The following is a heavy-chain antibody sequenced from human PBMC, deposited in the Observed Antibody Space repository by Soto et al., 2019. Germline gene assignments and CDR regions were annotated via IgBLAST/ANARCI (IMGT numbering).Heavy chain of an antibody. CDR3: ARVHVMVVAGSTFDY. V-gene: IGHV4-38-2*02. J-gene: IGHJ4*01. Sequence: SETLSLTCTVSGSSISSGSYWAWIRQPPGKGPEWIASIYHGGTTFYNPSLNSRITISVHTSNNQFSLKLTSVTAADTAVYYCARVHVMVVAGSTFDYGTHGTLVTVSS. CDR2: IYHGGTT. D-gene: IGHD6-19*01. CDR1: GSSISSGSY.